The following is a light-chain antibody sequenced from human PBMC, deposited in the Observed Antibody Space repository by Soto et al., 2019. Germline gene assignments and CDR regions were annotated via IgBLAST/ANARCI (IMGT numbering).Light chain of an antibody. CDR2: KAS. CDR1: QTIDSW. CDR3: QQYHIYSGT. V-gene: IGKV1-5*03. Sequence: DIQMTQSPSTLSASVGDRVTITCRASQTIDSWLAWYQQRPGKPPNLLIYKASTLASGVPSRFSGSASGTEFTLTISSLQPDDFATYYCQQYHIYSGTFGQGTKVDIK. J-gene: IGKJ1*01.